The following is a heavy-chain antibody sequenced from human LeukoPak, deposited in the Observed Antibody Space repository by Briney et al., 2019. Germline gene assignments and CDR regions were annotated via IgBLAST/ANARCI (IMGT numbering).Heavy chain of an antibody. CDR2: IRSKTYGGTT. V-gene: IGHV3-49*04. Sequence: GGSLRLSCTASGFTFGDYAMSWVRQAPGKGLGWVGFIRSKTYGGTTEYAASVEGRFTISRDDSKSIAYLQMNSLKTEDTAVYYCTRDRYYYDSSAFDYWGQGTLVTVSS. CDR3: TRDRYYYDSSAFDY. D-gene: IGHD3-22*01. CDR1: GFTFGDYA. J-gene: IGHJ4*02.